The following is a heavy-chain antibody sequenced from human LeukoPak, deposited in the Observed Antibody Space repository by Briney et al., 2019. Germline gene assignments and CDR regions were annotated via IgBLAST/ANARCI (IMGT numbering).Heavy chain of an antibody. V-gene: IGHV3-23*01. CDR2: ISGSGDST. CDR3: ATRYSGGSY. Sequence: QPGRSLRLSCAPSGFTFSNYGMTWVRQAPGKGLEWVSAISGSGDSTYYADSVKGRFTISRDNSKNTLYLQMNTLRAEDTAVYYCATRYSGGSYWGQGTLVTVSS. J-gene: IGHJ4*02. CDR1: GFTFSNYG. D-gene: IGHD6-19*01.